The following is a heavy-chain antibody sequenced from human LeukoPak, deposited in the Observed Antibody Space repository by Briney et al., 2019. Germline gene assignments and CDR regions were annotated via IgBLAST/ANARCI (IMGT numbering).Heavy chain of an antibody. V-gene: IGHV6-1*01. CDR3: AREVGGYDSSGFYRPFDY. J-gene: IGHJ4*02. CDR1: GDSFSSNSAA. Sequence: SQTLSLTCAISGDSFSSNSAAWHWVRQSPSRGLEWLGRTYYRSKLYKDYAVEVKSQITNNPDTSKNQFSLQLNSVTPEDTAVYYCAREVGGYDSSGFYRPFDYWGQGTLVTVSS. D-gene: IGHD3-22*01. CDR2: TYYRSKLYK.